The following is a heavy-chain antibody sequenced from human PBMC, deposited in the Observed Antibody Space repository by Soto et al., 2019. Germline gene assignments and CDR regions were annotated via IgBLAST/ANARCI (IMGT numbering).Heavy chain of an antibody. CDR3: ARPVTSLDGKSGFDC. V-gene: IGHV3-7*01. Sequence: EVHLVESGGGLVQPGGSLGLSCVVSGFTLSSYWMSWVRQVPGKGLEWVASIKKDGSEKKYVDSVKGRFTISRDNGKNSLYLQMNSLSAEDTGVYYCARPVTSLDGKSGFDCWGQGTLVTISS. CDR1: GFTLSSYW. D-gene: IGHD3-10*01. J-gene: IGHJ4*02. CDR2: IKKDGSEK.